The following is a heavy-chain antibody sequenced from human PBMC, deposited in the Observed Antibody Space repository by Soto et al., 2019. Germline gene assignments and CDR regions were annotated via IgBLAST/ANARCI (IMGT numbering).Heavy chain of an antibody. V-gene: IGHV1-69*01. CDR2: IIPSFNRP. J-gene: IGHJ4*02. CDR1: GGTFSSFV. D-gene: IGHD5-18*01. CDR3: ATSKVGYSFGSPFDF. Sequence: QVQLVQSGAEVKKPGSSVKVSCKASGGTFSSFVISWVRQAPGQGPEWMGGIIPSFNRPNYAQKCQGRVTITADESTTTSYMELSSLRSGDTAVYYCATSKVGYSFGSPFDFWGQGTLVTVSS.